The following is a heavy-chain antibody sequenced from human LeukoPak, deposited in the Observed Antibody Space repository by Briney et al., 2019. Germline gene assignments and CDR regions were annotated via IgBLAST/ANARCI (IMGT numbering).Heavy chain of an antibody. V-gene: IGHV4-39*01. J-gene: IGHJ5*02. CDR1: GGSISSNSYY. CDR3: ARSFVGTFSASNWFDP. D-gene: IGHD6-6*01. Sequence: SETLSLTCAVSGGSISSNSYYWGWIRQPPGKGLEWIGSIYYSGSTYYNPSLQGRVTMSVDTSKNQFSLQLNSVTAADTAVYYCARSFVGTFSASNWFDPWGQGTLVTVSS. CDR2: IYYSGST.